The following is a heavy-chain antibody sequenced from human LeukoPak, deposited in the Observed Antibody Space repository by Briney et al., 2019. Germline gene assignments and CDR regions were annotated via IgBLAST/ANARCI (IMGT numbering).Heavy chain of an antibody. Sequence: GSSLRLSCAASGFTFSSYAMHWVRQAPGKGLEWVAGILYDGSNKYYADSVKGRFTISRDDSKNTLYLQMNSLRPEDTAVYYCARESRYYYDIGGYLNWFDPWGRGTLVTVSS. J-gene: IGHJ5*02. CDR2: ILYDGSNK. V-gene: IGHV3-30*01. CDR1: GFTFSSYA. CDR3: ARESRYYYDIGGYLNWFDP. D-gene: IGHD3-22*01.